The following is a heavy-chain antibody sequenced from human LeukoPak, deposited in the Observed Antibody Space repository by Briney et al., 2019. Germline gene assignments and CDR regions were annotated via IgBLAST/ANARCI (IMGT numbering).Heavy chain of an antibody. Sequence: PSETLSLTCTVSGGSISSYYWSWIRQPPGKGLEWIGYIYYSGSTNYNPSLKSRVTISVDTSKDQFSLKLSSVTAADTAVYYCAREVQLLWFGELLSWFDPWGQETLVTVSS. CDR1: GGSISSYY. J-gene: IGHJ5*02. CDR2: IYYSGST. CDR3: AREVQLLWFGELLSWFDP. V-gene: IGHV4-59*01. D-gene: IGHD3-10*01.